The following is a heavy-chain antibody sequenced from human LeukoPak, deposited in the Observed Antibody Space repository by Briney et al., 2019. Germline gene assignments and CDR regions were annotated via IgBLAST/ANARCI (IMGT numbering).Heavy chain of an antibody. CDR2: IYHSGST. CDR1: GGSISSSSYY. V-gene: IGHV4-39*07. Sequence: SETLSLTCTVSGGSISSSSYYWGWIRQPPGKGLEWIGSIYHSGSTYYNPSLKSRVTISVDTSKNQFSLKLSSVTAADTAVYYCARGVIAYYDFWSGDWFDPWGQGTLVTVSS. D-gene: IGHD3-3*01. J-gene: IGHJ5*02. CDR3: ARGVIAYYDFWSGDWFDP.